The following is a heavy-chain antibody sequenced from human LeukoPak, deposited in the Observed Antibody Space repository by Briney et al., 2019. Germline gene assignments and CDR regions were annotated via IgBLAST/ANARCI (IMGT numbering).Heavy chain of an antibody. D-gene: IGHD5-12*01. V-gene: IGHV4-59*08. CDR2: IYYSGST. J-gene: IGHJ3*02. Sequence: KPSETLSLTCTVSGVSISSYSWSWLRQPPGKGLEWIGSIYYSGSTNYNPSLKSRVTMSVDTSKNQFSLKLSSVTAADTAVYYCARHGGESIVAMILHAFDIWGQGTMVTVSS. CDR1: GVSISSYS. CDR3: ARHGGESIVAMILHAFDI.